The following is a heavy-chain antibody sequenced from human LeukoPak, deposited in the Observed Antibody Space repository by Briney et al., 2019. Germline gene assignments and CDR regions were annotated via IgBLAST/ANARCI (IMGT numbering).Heavy chain of an antibody. Sequence: PGGSLRLSCAASGFTFSSYGMHWVRQAPGKGLEWVAFIRYDGSNKYYADSVKGRFTISRDNSKNTLYLQMNSLRAEDTAVYYCARDKSYGGATPLGYWGQGTLVTVSS. J-gene: IGHJ4*02. V-gene: IGHV3-30*02. D-gene: IGHD1-26*01. CDR1: GFTFSSYG. CDR3: ARDKSYGGATPLGY. CDR2: IRYDGSNK.